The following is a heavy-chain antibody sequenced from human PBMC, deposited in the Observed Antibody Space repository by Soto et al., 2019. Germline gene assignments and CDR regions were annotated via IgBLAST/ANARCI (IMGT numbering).Heavy chain of an antibody. Sequence: PGGSLRLSCAASGFTVSSNFMTWVRQAPGSGLEWVAALYRGGSTYYAGAVRGRFTISRDNPENTLYLRMNSLRVDDTAVYYCARARVEDPSHPRLDAFDLWGQGTLVTVSS. J-gene: IGHJ3*01. CDR3: ARARVEDPSHPRLDAFDL. V-gene: IGHV3-53*01. CDR2: LYRGGST. CDR1: GFTVSSNF.